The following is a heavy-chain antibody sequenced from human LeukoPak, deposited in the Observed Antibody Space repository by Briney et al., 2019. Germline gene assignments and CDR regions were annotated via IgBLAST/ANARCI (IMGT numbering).Heavy chain of an antibody. J-gene: IGHJ5*02. CDR1: GGSISSYY. D-gene: IGHD1-26*01. CDR3: ARQSGSYWSLLQWFDP. V-gene: IGHV4-59*08. CDR2: IYYSGST. Sequence: SETLSLTCTVSGGSISSYYWSWIRQPPGKGLEWIGYIYYSGSTNYNPSLKSRVTISVDTSKNQFSLKLSSVTAADTAVYYCARQSGSYWSLLQWFDPWGQGTLVTVSS.